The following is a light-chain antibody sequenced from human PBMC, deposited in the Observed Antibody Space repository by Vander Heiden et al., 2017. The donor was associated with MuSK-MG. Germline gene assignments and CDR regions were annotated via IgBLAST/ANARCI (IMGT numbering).Light chain of an antibody. CDR2: DAS. V-gene: IGKV1-5*01. Sequence: DIQMTQSPSTLSASVGDRVTITCRASQSISSWLAWYQQKPGKAPKLLIYDASSLESGVPSRFSGSGSGTEFTITISSLQPDDFATYYCQQENSYLFTFGHGTKVDIK. CDR3: QQENSYLFT. J-gene: IGKJ3*01. CDR1: QSISSW.